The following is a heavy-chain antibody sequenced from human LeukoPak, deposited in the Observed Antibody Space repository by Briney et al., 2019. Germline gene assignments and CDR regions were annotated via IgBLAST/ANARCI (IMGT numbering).Heavy chain of an antibody. CDR1: GFSFSTNW. D-gene: IGHD2-21*02. CDR2: IKQGGSAK. Sequence: GGSLRLSCAASGFSFSTNWMDWIRQAPGKGLEWVANIKQGGSAKHYVDSVRGRFTISRDNAKDSLYLQMNGLTVEDTAVYYCAKEGDWTHEYWGQGTLVTVSS. CDR3: AKEGDWTHEY. V-gene: IGHV3-7*03. J-gene: IGHJ4*02.